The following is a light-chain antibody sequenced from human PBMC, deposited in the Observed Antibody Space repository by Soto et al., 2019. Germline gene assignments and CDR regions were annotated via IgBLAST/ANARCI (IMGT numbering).Light chain of an antibody. Sequence: DIQMTQSPSTLSASVGDRVTITCRASQSISSWLAWYQQKPGKAPKLLIYKASTLESGVPSRFSGSGSGTEYTLTISSLQPDDFATYYCQQYSAYPTFGGGTKVEFK. CDR1: QSISSW. V-gene: IGKV1-5*03. CDR2: KAS. CDR3: QQYSAYPT. J-gene: IGKJ4*01.